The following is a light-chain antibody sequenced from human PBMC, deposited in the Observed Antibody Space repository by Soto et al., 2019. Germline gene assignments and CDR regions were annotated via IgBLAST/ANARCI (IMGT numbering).Light chain of an antibody. CDR2: EVS. V-gene: IGLV2-14*01. J-gene: IGLJ2*01. CDR1: SSDVGGYNY. CDR3: SSYTGSSTVV. Sequence: QSALTQPASGSGSPGQSITISCTGTSSDVGGYNYVSWYQQHPGKAPKLMIYEVSNRPSGVSNRFSGSKSGNTASLTISGLQAEAEAAYYCSSYTGSSTVVFGGGTTVTVL.